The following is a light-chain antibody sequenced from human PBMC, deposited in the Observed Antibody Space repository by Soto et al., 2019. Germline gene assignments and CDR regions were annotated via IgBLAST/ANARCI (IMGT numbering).Light chain of an antibody. CDR2: GNS. CDR1: SSNIGAGYD. J-gene: IGLJ2*01. V-gene: IGLV1-40*01. CDR3: QSYDSSLSGSGV. Sequence: QSVLTQPPSVSGAPGQRGTISCTGSSSNIGAGYDVHWYQQLPGTAPKLLIYGNSNRPSGVPDRVSGSKSGTSASLSITGLQAEDEADYYCQSYDSSLSGSGVFGGGTKLTVL.